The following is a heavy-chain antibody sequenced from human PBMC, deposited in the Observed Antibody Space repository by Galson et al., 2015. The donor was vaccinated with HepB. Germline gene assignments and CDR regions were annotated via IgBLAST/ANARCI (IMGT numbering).Heavy chain of an antibody. CDR1: GFTFSSYS. CDR3: ARGTYYYDSSGYYTPFDFDY. J-gene: IGHJ4*02. D-gene: IGHD3-22*01. CDR2: ISSSSSYI. Sequence: SLRLSCAASGFTFSSYSMNWVRQAPGKGMEWVSSISSSSSYIYYADSVKGRFTISRDNAKNSLYLQMNSLRAEDTAVYYCARGTYYYDSSGYYTPFDFDYWGQGTLVTVSS. V-gene: IGHV3-21*01.